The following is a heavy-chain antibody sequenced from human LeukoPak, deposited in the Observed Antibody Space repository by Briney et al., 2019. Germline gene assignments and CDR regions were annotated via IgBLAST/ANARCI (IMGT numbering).Heavy chain of an antibody. J-gene: IGHJ5*02. CDR1: GFNVSNYY. Sequence: GGSLRLSCAGSGFNVSNYYMSWVRQAPGKGLEWVSLIRDCGEPFYADSVRGRFTVSRDNSKNTMYLQMNRLRVEDTAVYFCARDRAVTQDWVEFDPWGQGTLVTVSS. D-gene: IGHD4-17*01. V-gene: IGHV3-66*03. CDR3: ARDRAVTQDWVEFDP. CDR2: IRDCGEP.